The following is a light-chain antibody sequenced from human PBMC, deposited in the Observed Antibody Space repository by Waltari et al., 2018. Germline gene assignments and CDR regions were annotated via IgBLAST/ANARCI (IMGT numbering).Light chain of an antibody. CDR2: VTS. CDR1: KNIGNN. V-gene: IGKV3-15*01. CDR3: QQYNEWPYT. J-gene: IGKJ2*01. Sequence: ETIMTHSPATLSVSPGESATLSCRASKNIGNNLAWYQQTPGQAPRLLIYVTSSRSTGIPGRFFGAGSGTDFTLTISSLQSEDFGVYYCQQYNEWPYTFGQGTKVDLK.